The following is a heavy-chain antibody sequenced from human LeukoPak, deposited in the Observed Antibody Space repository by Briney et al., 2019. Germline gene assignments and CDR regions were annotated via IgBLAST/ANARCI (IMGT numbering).Heavy chain of an antibody. J-gene: IGHJ4*02. Sequence: SETLSLTCAVYGGSFSGYYWSWIRQPPGKGLEWIGEINHSGSTNYNPSLKSRVTISVGTTKNQFSLKLSSVTGADTAVFYCARVGIAAAGTHFDYWGQGTLVTVSS. CDR3: ARVGIAAAGTHFDY. CDR1: GGSFSGYY. CDR2: INHSGST. D-gene: IGHD6-13*01. V-gene: IGHV4-34*01.